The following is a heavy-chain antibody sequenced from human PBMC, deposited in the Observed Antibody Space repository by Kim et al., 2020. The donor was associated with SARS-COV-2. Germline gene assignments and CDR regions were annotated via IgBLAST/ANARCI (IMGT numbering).Heavy chain of an antibody. D-gene: IGHD3-22*01. CDR2: IDKSGSDT. Sequence: GGSLRLSCVSSGFAFNGFAMNWVRQAPGKGLEWVSGIDKSGSDTYYPESVKGRFTISRDNFKNTVYLQMTSLRPEDTAVYYCAKDGLSVVLPPRQQMYFDYWGQGALVTVSS. CDR3: AKDGLSVVLPPRQQMYFDY. J-gene: IGHJ4*02. V-gene: IGHV3-23*05. CDR1: GFAFNGFA.